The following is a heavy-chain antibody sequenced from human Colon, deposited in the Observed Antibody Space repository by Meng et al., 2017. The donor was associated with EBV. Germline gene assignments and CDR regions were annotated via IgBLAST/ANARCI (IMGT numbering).Heavy chain of an antibody. V-gene: IGHV4-39*07. CDR1: GDSISSSPYY. Sequence: QLQVQESGPGLVKPSXXXXLTXXFSGDSISSSPYYWGWIRQPPGKGLEWIGSIYYSGSTYYNPSLKSRVTISQDTAKNQFSLKLTSVTAADTAVYYCARVKDCGGDCYSDNWGQGTLVTVSS. CDR3: ARVKDCGGDCYSDN. CDR2: IYYSGST. D-gene: IGHD2-21*02. J-gene: IGHJ4*02.